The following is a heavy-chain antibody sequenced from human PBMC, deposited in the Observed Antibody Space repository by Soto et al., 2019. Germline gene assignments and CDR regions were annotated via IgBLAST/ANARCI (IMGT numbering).Heavy chain of an antibody. D-gene: IGHD3-22*01. J-gene: IGHJ3*02. V-gene: IGHV4-34*01. CDR2: INHSGST. Sequence: SETLSLTCAVYGGSFSGYYWSCIRQPPGKGLEWIGEINHSGSTNYNPSLKSRVTISVDTSKNQFSLKLSSVTAADTAVYYCARVDTMIVRVGAFDIWGQGTMVTV. CDR1: GGSFSGYY. CDR3: ARVDTMIVRVGAFDI.